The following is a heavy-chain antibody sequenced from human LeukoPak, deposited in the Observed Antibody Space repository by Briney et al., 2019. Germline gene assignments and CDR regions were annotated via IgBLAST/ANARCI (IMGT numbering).Heavy chain of an antibody. D-gene: IGHD1-26*01. J-gene: IGHJ4*02. CDR2: ISGSGGGT. CDR3: AKDLGRYRNNFFDY. V-gene: IGHV3-23*01. Sequence: TGGSLRLSCAASGFTFSSIGMSWVRQAPDKGLEWVSTISGSGGGTYYADSVKGRFTISRDDSKNTLYLQMNSLRADDTAVYYCAKDLGRYRNNFFDYWGQGNLVTVSS. CDR1: GFTFSSIG.